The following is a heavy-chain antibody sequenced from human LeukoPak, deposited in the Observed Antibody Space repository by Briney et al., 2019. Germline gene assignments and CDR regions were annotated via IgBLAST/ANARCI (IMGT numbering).Heavy chain of an antibody. V-gene: IGHV3-11*04. Sequence: GGSLRLSCAASGFTFSDYYMSWIRQAPGKGLEWVSYISSRGSTIYYADSVKGRFTISRDNAKNSLYLQMNSLRAEDTAVYYCARGVTYYDFWSGYYTPYFDYWGQGTLVTVSS. D-gene: IGHD3-3*01. J-gene: IGHJ4*02. CDR2: ISSRGSTI. CDR1: GFTFSDYY. CDR3: ARGVTYYDFWSGYYTPYFDY.